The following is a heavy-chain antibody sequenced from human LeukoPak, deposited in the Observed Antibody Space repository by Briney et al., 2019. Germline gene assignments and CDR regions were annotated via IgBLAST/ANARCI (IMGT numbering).Heavy chain of an antibody. CDR1: GFTVSSNY. J-gene: IGHJ4*02. D-gene: IGHD3-22*01. Sequence: GGSLRLSCAASGFTVSSNYMSWVRQAPGKGLEWVSVIYSGGSTYYADCVKGRVTISRDNSMNTLYLQMNSLRAEATAVYYCAREGYYYANSGYYHDYWGQGTLVTVSS. V-gene: IGHV3-53*01. CDR3: AREGYYYANSGYYHDY. CDR2: IYSGGST.